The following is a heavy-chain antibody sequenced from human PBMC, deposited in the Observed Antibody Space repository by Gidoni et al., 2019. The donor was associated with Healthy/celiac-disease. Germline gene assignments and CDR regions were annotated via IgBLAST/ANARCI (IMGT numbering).Heavy chain of an antibody. V-gene: IGHV3-33*01. CDR1: GFTFNNYG. J-gene: IGHJ4*02. CDR2: IWYDGSKK. D-gene: IGHD4-17*01. Sequence: QVQLVESGGGVVQPGRSLSLSCAASGFTFNNYGMHWVRQAPGKGLEWVAVIWYDGSKKYYADSLKGRFTISRDNSMHTLYLQMNSLRAEDTALYYCARDGSGYGDYVDYWGQGTLVTVSS. CDR3: ARDGSGYGDYVDY.